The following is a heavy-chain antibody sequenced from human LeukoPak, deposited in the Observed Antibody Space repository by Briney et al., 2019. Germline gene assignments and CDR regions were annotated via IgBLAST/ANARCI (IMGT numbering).Heavy chain of an antibody. CDR3: AKATYDSSGFDY. J-gene: IGHJ4*02. Sequence: PGGSLRLSCVASGFTFSTSWVTWVRQAPGKGLEWVAVISYDGSNKYYADSVKGRFAISRDNSKNTLYLQMNSLRAEDTAVYYCAKATYDSSGFDYWGQGTLVTVSS. V-gene: IGHV3-30*18. D-gene: IGHD3-22*01. CDR1: GFTFSTSW. CDR2: ISYDGSNK.